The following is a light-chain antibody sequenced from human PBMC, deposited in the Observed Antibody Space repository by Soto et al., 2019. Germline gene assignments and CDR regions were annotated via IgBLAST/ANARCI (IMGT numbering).Light chain of an antibody. Sequence: EIVMTHSPATLSVSPGERATLSCRASQSVSSNLAWYQQKPGQAPRLLIYGASTRATGIPARFSGSGSGTEFTLTISSLQSEDSAVYYCQQYNNWPPGLTFGGGTKVDIK. CDR3: QQYNNWPPGLT. CDR2: GAS. CDR1: QSVSSN. V-gene: IGKV3-15*01. J-gene: IGKJ4*01.